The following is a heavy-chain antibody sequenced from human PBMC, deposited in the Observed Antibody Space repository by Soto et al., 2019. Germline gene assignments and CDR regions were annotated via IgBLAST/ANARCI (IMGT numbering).Heavy chain of an antibody. D-gene: IGHD2-15*01. CDR3: ARDDVLCDGGRCYVIPLEV. CDR1: GFTVSSKY. CDR2: IQSGGTT. V-gene: IGHV3-66*01. Sequence: EVQLVESGGGLVQPGGSLRLSCAASGFTVSSKYMTWVRQAPGKGLEWVSLIQSGGTTYYADSVKGRFTISRDTSENTLHLQMDSLRVEDTAVFYCARDDVLCDGGRCYVIPLEVWGKGTTVTVSS. J-gene: IGHJ6*04.